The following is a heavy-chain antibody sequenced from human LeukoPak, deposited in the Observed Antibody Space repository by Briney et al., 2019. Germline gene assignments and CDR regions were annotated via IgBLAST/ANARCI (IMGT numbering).Heavy chain of an antibody. CDR1: GYTFTDYY. V-gene: IGHV1-69*13. CDR2: IIPMFGTV. D-gene: IGHD2-2*01. Sequence: ASVKVSCKASGYTFTDYYLHWVRQAPGQGLEWMGGIIPMFGTVNYAQKFQGRVTMTADESTSTAYMELSSLRFEDTAVYYCARSLVVPAAMAPNFDYWGQGTLVTASS. CDR3: ARSLVVPAAMAPNFDY. J-gene: IGHJ4*02.